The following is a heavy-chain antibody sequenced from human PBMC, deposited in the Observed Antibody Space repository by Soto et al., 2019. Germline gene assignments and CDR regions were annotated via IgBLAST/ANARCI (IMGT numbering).Heavy chain of an antibody. CDR1: GGSISSFY. V-gene: IGHV4-59*01. Sequence: PSETLSLTCTLSGGSISSFYWSWIRQPPGKGLEWIGHIYHSGSANYNPSLKSRATLSVDTSQNQFSLKLSSVTAADTAVYFCARDRSAGGLDSWGQGTLVTVSS. J-gene: IGHJ4*02. CDR2: IYHSGSA. D-gene: IGHD6-25*01. CDR3: ARDRSAGGLDS.